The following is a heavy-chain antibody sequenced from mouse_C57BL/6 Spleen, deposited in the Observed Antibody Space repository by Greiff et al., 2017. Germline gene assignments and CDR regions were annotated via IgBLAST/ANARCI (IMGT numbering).Heavy chain of an antibody. D-gene: IGHD2-3*01. V-gene: IGHV1-42*01. CDR2: INPSTGGT. J-gene: IGHJ4*01. CDR1: GYSFTGYY. CDR3: ARSWLLRGVDY. Sequence: EVQLQESGPELVKPGASVKISCKASGYSFTGYYMNWVKQSPEKSLEWIGEINPSTGGTTYNQKFKAKATLTVDKSSSTAYMQLKSLTSEDSAVYYCARSWLLRGVDYWGQGTSVTVSS.